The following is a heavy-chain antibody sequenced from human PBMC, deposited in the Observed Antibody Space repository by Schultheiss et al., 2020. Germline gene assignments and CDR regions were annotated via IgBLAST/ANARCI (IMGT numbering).Heavy chain of an antibody. D-gene: IGHD1-1*01. J-gene: IGHJ4*02. V-gene: IGHV1-8*02. CDR1: GGTFSSYA. Sequence: GESLKISCKASGGTFSSYAISWVRQAPGQGLEWMGWMNPNSGNTGYAQKFQGRVTMTRNTSISTAYMELSRLRSDDTAVYYCASPANWNSVLPDYWGQGTLVTVSS. CDR3: ASPANWNSVLPDY. CDR2: MNPNSGNT.